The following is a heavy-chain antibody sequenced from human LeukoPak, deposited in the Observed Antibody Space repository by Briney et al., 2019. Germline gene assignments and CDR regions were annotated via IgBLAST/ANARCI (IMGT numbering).Heavy chain of an antibody. CDR3: TNLPTY. V-gene: IGHV3-66*02. CDR1: GFTVSSNY. CDR2: IYSDGST. J-gene: IGHJ4*02. Sequence: PGGSLRLSCAASGFTVSSNYMTWVRQAPGEGLEWVSVIYSDGSTFYADSVKGRFTISRDNSKNTLYLQMDSLRPEDTAVYYCTNLPTYWGQGTLVTVSS.